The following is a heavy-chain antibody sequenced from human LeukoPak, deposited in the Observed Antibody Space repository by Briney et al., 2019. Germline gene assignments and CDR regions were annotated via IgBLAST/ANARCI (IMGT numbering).Heavy chain of an antibody. Sequence: GGSLRLSCAASGFTFSSYSMNWVRQAPGKGLEWVSSISSSSSYIYYADSVKGRFTISRDNSKNTLYLQMNSLRAEDTAVYYCAKDPEYVGATNWGQGTLVTVSS. J-gene: IGHJ1*01. CDR3: AKDPEYVGATN. CDR2: ISSSSSYI. D-gene: IGHD1-26*01. V-gene: IGHV3-21*04. CDR1: GFTFSSYS.